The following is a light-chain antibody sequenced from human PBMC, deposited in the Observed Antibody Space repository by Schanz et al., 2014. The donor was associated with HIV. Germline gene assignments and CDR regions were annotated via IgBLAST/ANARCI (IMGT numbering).Light chain of an antibody. CDR3: SSYTSTSTSV. Sequence: QSALTQPASVSGSPGQSITISCTGTSSDVGGSDSVSWFQQNPGKAPRLLIYDVTNRPSGVSHRFSGSKSGNTASLTISGLQAEDEADYYCSSYTSTSTSVFPAATHLTLL. CDR1: SSDVGGSDS. CDR2: DVT. V-gene: IGLV2-14*03. J-gene: IGLJ3*02.